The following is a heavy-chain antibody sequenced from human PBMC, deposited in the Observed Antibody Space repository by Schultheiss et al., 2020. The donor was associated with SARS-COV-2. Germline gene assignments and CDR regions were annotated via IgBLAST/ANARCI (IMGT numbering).Heavy chain of an antibody. CDR2: INSDGSST. J-gene: IGHJ4*02. CDR3: AREGRHDYGDYGDY. CDR1: GFTFSSYW. D-gene: IGHD4-17*01. Sequence: GGSLRLSCAASGFTFSSYWMHWVRQAPGKGLVWVSRINSDGSSTSYVDSVKGRFTISRDNAKNTLYLQMNSLRAEDTAVYYCAREGRHDYGDYGDYWGQGTLVTVSS. V-gene: IGHV3-74*01.